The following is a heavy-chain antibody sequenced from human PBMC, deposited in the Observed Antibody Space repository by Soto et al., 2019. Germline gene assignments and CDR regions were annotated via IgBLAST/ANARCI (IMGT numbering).Heavy chain of an antibody. Sequence: GGSLRLSCAASGFTFSNSEMNWVRQAPGKGLEWVSYISSSNTIHYADSVKGRFTISRDNAKNSLYLQMNSLRAEDTAVYYRARDRSRGYCSSTSCYPPLDAFDVWGQGTLVTVSS. CDR1: GFTFSNSE. CDR3: ARDRSRGYCSSTSCYPPLDAFDV. CDR2: ISSSNTI. D-gene: IGHD2-2*01. J-gene: IGHJ3*01. V-gene: IGHV3-48*03.